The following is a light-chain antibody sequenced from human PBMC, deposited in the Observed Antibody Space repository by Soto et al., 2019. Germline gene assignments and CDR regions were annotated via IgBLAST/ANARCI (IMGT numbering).Light chain of an antibody. J-gene: IGKJ3*01. CDR1: QSVSSY. V-gene: IGKV3-11*01. CDR2: DAS. CDR3: QQRSNWPPGFT. Sequence: IVLTQSPATLSLSPGERATLSCRASQSVSSYLAWYQQKPGQAPRLLIYDASNRATGIPARFSGSGSGTDFTLTISSLELEDFAVYYCQQRSNWPPGFTFGPGTKVDIK.